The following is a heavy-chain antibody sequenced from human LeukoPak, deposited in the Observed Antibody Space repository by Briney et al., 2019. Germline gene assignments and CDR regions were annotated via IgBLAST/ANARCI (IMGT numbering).Heavy chain of an antibody. CDR3: ARGMPLSVAAYDH. J-gene: IGHJ5*02. CDR1: GFTFSSYG. Sequence: GGSLRLSCVASGFTFSSYGIHWVRQAPGKGLEWVAVLWLDGTKKYYADSVKGRFTISRDNSKKILYLQMNSLRAEDTAVYYCARGMPLSVAAYDHWGQGTLVTVSS. V-gene: IGHV3-33*01. CDR2: LWLDGTKK. D-gene: IGHD6-19*01.